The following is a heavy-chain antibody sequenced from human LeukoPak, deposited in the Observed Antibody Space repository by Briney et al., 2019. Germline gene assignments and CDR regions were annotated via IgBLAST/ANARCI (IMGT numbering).Heavy chain of an antibody. J-gene: IGHJ5*02. D-gene: IGHD2-2*02. V-gene: IGHV3-7*04. Sequence: GGSLRLSCAASGFTFSSDWMSWVRQAPGKGLEWVANIKEDGSEKYYVDSVKGRFTISRDNAKNSLYLQMNSLRAEDTAVYYCARDDVYPNPWGQGTLGTVSS. CDR3: ARDDVYPNP. CDR1: GFTFSSDW. CDR2: IKEDGSEK.